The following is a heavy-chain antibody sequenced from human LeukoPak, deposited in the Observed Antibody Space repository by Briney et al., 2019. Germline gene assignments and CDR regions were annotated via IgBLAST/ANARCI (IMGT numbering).Heavy chain of an antibody. J-gene: IGHJ4*02. Sequence: GGSLRLSCAASGFTFSSYAMSWVRQAPGKGLEWVSAISGSGGSTYYADSVKGRFTISRDNAKNSLYLQMNSLRAEDTAVYYCARGVGYGDYVVDYWGQGTLVTVSS. CDR2: ISGSGGST. CDR1: GFTFSSYA. D-gene: IGHD4-17*01. CDR3: ARGVGYGDYVVDY. V-gene: IGHV3-23*01.